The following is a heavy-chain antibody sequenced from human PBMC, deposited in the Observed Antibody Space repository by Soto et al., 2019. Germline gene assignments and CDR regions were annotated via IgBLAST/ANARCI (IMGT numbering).Heavy chain of an antibody. D-gene: IGHD2-15*01. CDR1: GFTFSNYG. Sequence: QVQLVESGGGVVQPGRSLRLSCAGSGFTFSNYGLHWVRQAPGKGLEWVAFISYDGRNRYYADSVKGRFTISRDNSKNMLYLQMDSLRAEDTAVYYRAKDGAPRYCSRSSCHSAGAYWGQGTLVTVSS. CDR3: AKDGAPRYCSRSSCHSAGAY. V-gene: IGHV3-30*18. J-gene: IGHJ4*02. CDR2: ISYDGRNR.